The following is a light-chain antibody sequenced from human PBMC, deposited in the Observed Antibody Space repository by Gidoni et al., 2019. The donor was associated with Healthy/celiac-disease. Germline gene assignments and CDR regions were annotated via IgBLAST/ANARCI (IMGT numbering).Light chain of an antibody. CDR1: QRISSW. V-gene: IGKV1-5*03. J-gene: IGKJ2*01. CDR2: KAS. CDR3: QQYNSYSSYT. Sequence: DIQMTQSPSTLSASVGDRVTITCRASQRISSWLAWYQQKPGKAPKLLIYKASSLESGVPSRFSGSGSGTEFTLTISSLQPDDFATYYCQQYNSYSSYTFGQXTKLEIK.